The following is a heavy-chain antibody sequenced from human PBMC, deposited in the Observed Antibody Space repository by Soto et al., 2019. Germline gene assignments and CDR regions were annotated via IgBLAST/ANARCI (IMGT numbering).Heavy chain of an antibody. CDR2: IYSGGST. CDR3: ARARGEWELLAFDY. CDR1: GFTVSSHY. J-gene: IGHJ4*02. D-gene: IGHD1-26*01. Sequence: EVQLVESGGGLIQPGGSLRLSCAASGFTVSSHYMSWVRQAPGKGLEWVSVIYSGGSTYYADSVKGRFTISRDNSKNTLYLQMNSLRAEDTAVYYCARARGEWELLAFDYWGQGTLVTVSS. V-gene: IGHV3-53*01.